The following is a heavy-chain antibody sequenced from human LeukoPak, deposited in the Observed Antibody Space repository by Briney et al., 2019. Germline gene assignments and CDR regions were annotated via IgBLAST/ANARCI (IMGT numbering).Heavy chain of an antibody. D-gene: IGHD3-10*01. CDR1: GGTFSSYA. V-gene: IGHV1-69*05. CDR2: IIPIFGTA. CDR3: ATNILVRDIINWFDP. Sequence: ASVKVSCKASGGTFSSYAISWVRQAPGQGLEWMGGIIPIFGTANYAQKFQGRVTMTRDTSISTAYMELSSLKYDDTAVYYCATNILVRDIINWFDPWGQGTLVTVSS. J-gene: IGHJ5*02.